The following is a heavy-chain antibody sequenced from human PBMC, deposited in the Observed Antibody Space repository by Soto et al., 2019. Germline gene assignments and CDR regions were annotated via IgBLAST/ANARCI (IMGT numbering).Heavy chain of an antibody. CDR1: GYSFTSYW. D-gene: IGHD3-3*01. CDR3: ARLGFNYDFLSGYYNVHHYYGIDV. J-gene: IGHJ6*02. CDR2: IYLVDFVT. Sequence: GESLKISCKGSGYSFTSYWIGWVRQMPGKRLEWMGIIYLVDFVTRFSPSFQCQVTISADKSINSVYLQWSSLKASDTATFYFARLGFNYDFLSGYYNVHHYYGIDVWGQGTTVTVSS. V-gene: IGHV5-51*01.